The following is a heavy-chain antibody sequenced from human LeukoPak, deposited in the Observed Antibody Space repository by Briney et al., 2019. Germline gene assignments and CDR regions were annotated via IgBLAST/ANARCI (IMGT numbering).Heavy chain of an antibody. J-gene: IGHJ5*02. CDR1: GYTFTSYG. V-gene: IGHV1-18*01. CDR3: AIATTVTTWFDP. Sequence: ASVKVSCKASGYTFTSYGISWVRQAPGQGLEWMGWISAYNGNTNYAQKLQGRVTMTTDTSTSTAYVELRSLRSDDTAVYYCAIATTVTTWFDPWGQGTLVTVSS. D-gene: IGHD4-11*01. CDR2: ISAYNGNT.